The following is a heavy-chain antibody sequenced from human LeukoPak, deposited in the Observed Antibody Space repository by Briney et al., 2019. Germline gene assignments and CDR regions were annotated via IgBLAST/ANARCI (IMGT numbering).Heavy chain of an antibody. CDR2: INPNSGGT. D-gene: IGHD4-17*01. CDR1: VYTFTGYY. V-gene: IGHV1-2*02. CDR3: ARDLSNDYGDYELYFDY. J-gene: IGHJ4*02. Sequence: ASVKVSCKAPVYTFTGYYMHWVRQAPGQGLEWMGWINPNSGGTNYAQKFQGRVTMTRDTSISTAYMELSRLRSDDTAAYYCARDLSNDYGDYELYFDYWGQGTLVTVSS.